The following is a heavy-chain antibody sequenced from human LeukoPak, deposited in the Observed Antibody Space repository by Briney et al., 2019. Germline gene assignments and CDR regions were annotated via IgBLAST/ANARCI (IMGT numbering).Heavy chain of an antibody. Sequence: SVKVSCKASGGTFSSYAISWVRQAPGHGLEWMGGIIPIFGTANYAQKFQGRVTITADKSTSTAYMELSSLRSEDTAVYYCARGGLRYFDWFLPFYFDYWGQGTLVTVSS. CDR1: GGTFSSYA. CDR2: IIPIFGTA. V-gene: IGHV1-69*06. CDR3: ARGGLRYFDWFLPFYFDY. J-gene: IGHJ4*02. D-gene: IGHD3-9*01.